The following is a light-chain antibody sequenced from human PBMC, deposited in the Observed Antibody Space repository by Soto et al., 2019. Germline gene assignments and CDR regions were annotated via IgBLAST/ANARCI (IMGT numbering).Light chain of an antibody. V-gene: IGKV3-20*01. CDR2: AAS. CDR3: QQFGSSPGFT. CDR1: QSVSSRY. J-gene: IGKJ3*01. Sequence: EIVLTQSPVTLSLSPGERATLSCRASQSVSSRYFAWYQQKPGQAPRLLIYAASSRAAGIPDRFSGSGSGTDFSLTISRLEPEDFAVYYCQQFGSSPGFTFGPGTKVDIK.